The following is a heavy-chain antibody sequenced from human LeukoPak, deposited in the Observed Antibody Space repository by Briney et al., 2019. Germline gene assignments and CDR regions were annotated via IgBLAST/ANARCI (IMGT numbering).Heavy chain of an antibody. CDR2: IIPIFGAA. V-gene: IGHV1-69*06. D-gene: IGHD3-16*01. CDR1: GGTFSNYG. CDR3: ARVRGLFGDVSAFYI. Sequence: SVKVSCKASGGTFSNYGISWVRQAPGQGLEWMGGIIPIFGAANYAQKFQGRVTLTADKSTSTAYMELSSLRSEDTAVYYCARVRGLFGDVSAFYIWGQGTMVTVSS. J-gene: IGHJ3*02.